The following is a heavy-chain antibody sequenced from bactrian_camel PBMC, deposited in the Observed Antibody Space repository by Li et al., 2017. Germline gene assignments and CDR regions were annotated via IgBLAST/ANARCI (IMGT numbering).Heavy chain of an antibody. CDR1: RYSPTSYC. CDR3: AADPKSPFSTCDSRGVIYYGS. V-gene: IGHV3S53*01. CDR2: MTSDGST. Sequence: QVQLVESGGGSVQAGGSLRLSCVGFRYSPTSYCMGWFRQAPGKEREGVAGMTSDGSTSYAEFVKGRFTISKDNAKNTLYLQMDRLTPEDTAMYHCAADPKSPFSTCDSRGVIYYGSRGQGTQVTVS. D-gene: IGHD2*01. J-gene: IGHJ6*01.